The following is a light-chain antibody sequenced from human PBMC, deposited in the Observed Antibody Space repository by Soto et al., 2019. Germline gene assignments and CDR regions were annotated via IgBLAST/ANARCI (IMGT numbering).Light chain of an antibody. J-gene: IGKJ2*03. CDR1: QTLGTKY. CDR2: DTS. Sequence: EIVLTQSPGTLSLSPGERATLSCRASQTLGTKYLAWYQQKPGQAPSLLIYDTSNRATGVPDRFSFSGSGTVFTLTISRLEPEDYAVYYCYHDGNSPPNSFCQGTKLEIK. CDR3: YHDGNSPPNS. V-gene: IGKV3-20*01.